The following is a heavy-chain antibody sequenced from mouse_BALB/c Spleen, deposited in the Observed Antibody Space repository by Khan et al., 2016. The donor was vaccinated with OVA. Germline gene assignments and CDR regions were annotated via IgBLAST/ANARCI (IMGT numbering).Heavy chain of an antibody. CDR1: GYTFTDFY. CDR3: ARSGSGFFGF. Sequence: QVQLQQSGAELARPGASVKLSCKTSGYTFTDFYINWVKQRTGQGLEWIGDIYPGSANTYYNEKFKGKATLTVDKSSSTAYMQLSSLTSEDSAVYFCARSGSGFFGFWGQGTLVTVSA. D-gene: IGHD2-2*01. J-gene: IGHJ3*01. CDR2: IYPGSANT. V-gene: IGHV1-77*01.